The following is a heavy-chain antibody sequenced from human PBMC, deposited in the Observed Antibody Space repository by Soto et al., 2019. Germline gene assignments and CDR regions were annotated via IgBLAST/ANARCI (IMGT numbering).Heavy chain of an antibody. J-gene: IGHJ4*02. D-gene: IGHD3-10*01. CDR3: ATSFGSGSRAFDY. CDR1: GDTFNFYT. V-gene: IGHV1-69*02. Sequence: QVQLVQSGAEVKKPGSSVKVSCKASGDTFNFYTINWVRQAPGLGLECMGMFNPILSFSNSALKFQGIVTLTADKSTSAAYMVLSRLRSEDTAIYYCATSFGSGSRAFDYWGQGALVTVSS. CDR2: FNPILSFS.